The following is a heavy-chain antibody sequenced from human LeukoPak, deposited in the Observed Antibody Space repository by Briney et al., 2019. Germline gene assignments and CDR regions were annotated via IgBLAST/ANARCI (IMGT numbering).Heavy chain of an antibody. Sequence: SETLSLTCTVSGGSISSGGYYWSWIRQHPGKGLEWIGCIYYSGTTYYHPSLTSRVAISVDTSKNQFSLELSSVTAADTALYYCARVLYDYYFDYWGQGTLVTVSS. J-gene: IGHJ4*02. CDR1: GGSISSGGYY. CDR2: IYYSGTT. V-gene: IGHV4-31*03. D-gene: IGHD2/OR15-2a*01. CDR3: ARVLYDYYFDY.